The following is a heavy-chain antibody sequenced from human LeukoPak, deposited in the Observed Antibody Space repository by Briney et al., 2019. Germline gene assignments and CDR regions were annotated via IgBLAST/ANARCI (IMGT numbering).Heavy chain of an antibody. CDR3: ARVISSGWYDY. Sequence: ASVKVSCKASGYTFTNYGISWVRQAPGQGLEWMGWINPNSGGTNYAQKFQGRVTMTRDTSISTAYMELSRLRSDDTAVYYCARVISSGWYDYWGQGTLVTVSS. J-gene: IGHJ4*02. D-gene: IGHD6-19*01. CDR2: INPNSGGT. V-gene: IGHV1-2*02. CDR1: GYTFTNYG.